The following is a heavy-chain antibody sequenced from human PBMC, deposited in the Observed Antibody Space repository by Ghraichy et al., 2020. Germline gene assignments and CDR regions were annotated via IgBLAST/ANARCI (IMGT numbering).Heavy chain of an antibody. Sequence: GSLRLSCTVSGGSISSYYWSWIRQPPGKGLEWIGYIYYSGSTNYNPSLKSRVTISVDTSKNQFSLKLSSVTAADPAVYYCARAAAAPTNNWFDPWGQGTLVTVSS. J-gene: IGHJ5*02. V-gene: IGHV4-59*01. D-gene: IGHD6-13*01. CDR2: IYYSGST. CDR1: GGSISSYY. CDR3: ARAAAAPTNNWFDP.